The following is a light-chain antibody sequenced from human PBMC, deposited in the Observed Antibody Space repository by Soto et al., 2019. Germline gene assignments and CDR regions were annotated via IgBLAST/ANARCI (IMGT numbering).Light chain of an antibody. Sequence: EIVLTQSPATLSLSVGERATLSCRASQSVSSYLAWYQQKPGQAPRLLIYGASSRATGIPGRFSGSGSGTDFTLTISRLEPEDFAVYYCQQYGSSPQTFGQGTKVEI. CDR2: GAS. V-gene: IGKV3-20*01. J-gene: IGKJ1*01. CDR1: QSVSSY. CDR3: QQYGSSPQT.